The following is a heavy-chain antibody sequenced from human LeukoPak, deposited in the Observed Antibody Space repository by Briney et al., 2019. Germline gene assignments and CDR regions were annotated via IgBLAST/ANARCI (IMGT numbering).Heavy chain of an antibody. V-gene: IGHV3-7*03. CDR1: GFTLSSYW. CDR2: IKQDGSEK. Sequence: GGSLRLSCAGAGFTLSSYWMSWVRQAPGEGLEWVANIKQDGSEKYYVDSVKGRFTISRDNAKNSLYLQMNSLRAEDTAVYYCARLYYYGSGNYYNRYFDYRGQGTLVTVSS. D-gene: IGHD3-10*01. CDR3: ARLYYYGSGNYYNRYFDY. J-gene: IGHJ4*02.